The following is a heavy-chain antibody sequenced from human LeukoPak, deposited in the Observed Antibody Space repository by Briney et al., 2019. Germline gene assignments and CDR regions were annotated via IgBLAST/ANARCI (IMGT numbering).Heavy chain of an antibody. CDR2: ISGSGHNT. CDR3: AKVYQLLIFDY. CDR1: GFTFSSYA. Sequence: PGGSLRLSCAASGFTFSSYAMSWVRQAPGKGLEWVSSISGSGHNTYYADSVKGRFTVSRDNSKNTLYLQMNSLRVEDTAVYYCAKVYQLLIFDYWGQGTLVTVSS. J-gene: IGHJ4*02. V-gene: IGHV3-23*01. D-gene: IGHD2-2*01.